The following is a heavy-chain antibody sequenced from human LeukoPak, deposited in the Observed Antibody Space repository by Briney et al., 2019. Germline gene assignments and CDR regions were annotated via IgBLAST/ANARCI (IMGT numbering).Heavy chain of an antibody. CDR3: ARGYDTTGFFSY. V-gene: IGHV3-23*01. J-gene: IGHJ4*02. D-gene: IGHD3-22*01. Sequence: DSVKGRFTISRDNSKNTLYLQMSSLRAEDTAIYYCARGYDTTGFFSYWGQGTLVTVSS.